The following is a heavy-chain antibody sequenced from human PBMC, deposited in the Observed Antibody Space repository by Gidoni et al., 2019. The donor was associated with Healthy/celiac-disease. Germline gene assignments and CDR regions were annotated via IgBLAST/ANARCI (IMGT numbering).Heavy chain of an antibody. J-gene: IGHJ6*02. Sequence: QVQLVQSGAEVKKPGSSVKVSCKASGGTFSSYAISWVRQAPGQGLEWMGGIIPIFGTANYAQKFQGRVTITADESTSTAYMELSSLRSEDTAVYYCASVVVDTAMVTSYYYYGMDVWGQGTTVTVSS. V-gene: IGHV1-69*01. D-gene: IGHD5-18*01. CDR1: GGTFSSYA. CDR3: ASVVVDTAMVTSYYYYGMDV. CDR2: IIPIFGTA.